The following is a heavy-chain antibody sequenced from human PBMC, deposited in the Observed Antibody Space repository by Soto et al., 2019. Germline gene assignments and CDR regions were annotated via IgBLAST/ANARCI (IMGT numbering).Heavy chain of an antibody. V-gene: IGHV1-69*12. CDR1: GGTFSSYA. J-gene: IGHJ5*02. CDR2: IIPIFGTA. CDR3: ARGGGITGTKWRS. Sequence: QVQLVQAGAEVKKPGSSVKVSCKASGGTFSSYAISWVRQAPGQGLEWMGGIIPIFGTANYAPKFPGRVTITADESTSTASMELSSLRSEDTAVYYCARGGGITGTKWRSWGQGTLVPVSS. D-gene: IGHD1-20*01.